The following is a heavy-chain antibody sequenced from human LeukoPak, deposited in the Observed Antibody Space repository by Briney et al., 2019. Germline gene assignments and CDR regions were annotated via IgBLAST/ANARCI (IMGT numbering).Heavy chain of an antibody. V-gene: IGHV6-1*01. Sequence: SQTLSLTCAIPGDSVSSNSAAWNWIRQSPSRGLEWLGRTYYRSKWSSDYAVSVKSRITINPDTSRNQFSLQLNSVTPEDTAVYYCARYYYDSRGYYYYYFDYWGQGTLVTVSS. J-gene: IGHJ4*02. CDR3: ARYYYDSRGYYYYYFDY. D-gene: IGHD3-22*01. CDR1: GDSVSSNSAA. CDR2: TYYRSKWSS.